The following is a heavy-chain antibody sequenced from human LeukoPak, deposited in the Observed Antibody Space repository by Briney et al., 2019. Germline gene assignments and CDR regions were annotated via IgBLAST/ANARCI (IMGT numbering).Heavy chain of an antibody. CDR1: GFTFSSYA. Sequence: GGSLRLSCAASGFTFSSYAMSWVRPAPGKGLECVSAISGSGGSTCYADSVKGRFTISRDNSKNTLDLQMNSLRAEDTAVYSCAKGEQWLVTSFDYWGQGTLVTVSS. D-gene: IGHD6-19*01. CDR2: ISGSGGST. CDR3: AKGEQWLVTSFDY. V-gene: IGHV3-23*01. J-gene: IGHJ4*02.